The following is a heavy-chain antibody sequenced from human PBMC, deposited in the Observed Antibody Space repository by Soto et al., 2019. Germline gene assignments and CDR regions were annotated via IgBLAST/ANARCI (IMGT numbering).Heavy chain of an antibody. Sequence: SETLSLTCSVSGGSVSSGNYAWSWIRQPPGKGLEWIGFIYYSGSTNYDPSLKSRVTTSRDTSKNHFSLKLSSVTAADTAVYYCARTVYDTLTGYYRWYYFDYWGQGTLVTVSS. V-gene: IGHV4-61*03. CDR3: ARTVYDTLTGYYRWYYFDY. CDR1: GGSVSSGNYA. CDR2: IYYSGST. J-gene: IGHJ4*02. D-gene: IGHD3-9*01.